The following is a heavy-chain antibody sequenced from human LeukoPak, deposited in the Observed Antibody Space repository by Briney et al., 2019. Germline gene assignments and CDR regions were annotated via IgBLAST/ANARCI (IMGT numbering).Heavy chain of an antibody. D-gene: IGHD1-1*01. CDR2: ISYDGSNK. Sequence: PGGSLRLSCAASGFTFSSYGMHWVRQAPGKGLEWVAVISYDGSNKYYADSVKGRFTISRDNSKNTLYLQMNSLRAEDTAVYYCASRRGYYPWGQGTLVTVSS. J-gene: IGHJ5*02. V-gene: IGHV3-30*03. CDR1: GFTFSSYG. CDR3: ASRRGYYP.